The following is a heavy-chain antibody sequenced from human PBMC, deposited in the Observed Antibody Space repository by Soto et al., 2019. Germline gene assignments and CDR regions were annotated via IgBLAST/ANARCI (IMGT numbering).Heavy chain of an antibody. Sequence: SETLSLTCAVYGGSFSGYYWSWIRQPPGKGLEWIGEINHSGSTNYNPSLKSRVTISVDTSKNQFSLKLSSVTAADTAVYYCARAPSYYYDSSGYYYPYYFDYWGQGXLVTVSS. V-gene: IGHV4-34*01. J-gene: IGHJ4*02. CDR1: GGSFSGYY. D-gene: IGHD3-22*01. CDR2: INHSGST. CDR3: ARAPSYYYDSSGYYYPYYFDY.